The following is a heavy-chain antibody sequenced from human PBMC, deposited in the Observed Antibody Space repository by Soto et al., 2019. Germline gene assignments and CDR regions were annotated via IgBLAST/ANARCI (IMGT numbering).Heavy chain of an antibody. J-gene: IGHJ6*02. CDR1: GDSVSSNSAA. V-gene: IGHV6-1*01. CDR2: TYYRSKWYN. Sequence: PSQTLSLTCAISGDSVSSNSAAWNWIRQSPSRGLEWLGRTYYRSKWYNDYAVSVKSRITINPDTSKNQFSLQLNSVTPEDTAVYYCAIESWIGRGYSYGMDVWGQGTTVTVSS. D-gene: IGHD3-3*01. CDR3: AIESWIGRGYSYGMDV.